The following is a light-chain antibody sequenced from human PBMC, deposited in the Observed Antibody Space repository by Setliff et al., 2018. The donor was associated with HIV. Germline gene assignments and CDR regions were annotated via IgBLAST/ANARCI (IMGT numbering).Light chain of an antibody. CDR3: SSYTSSSPYV. V-gene: IGLV2-14*02. J-gene: IGLJ1*01. Sequence: QSVLAQPASVSGSPGQSITISCTGTTSDIGNFNLVSWYQQHPGKAPKLMICEVSKRPSGVSNRFSGSKSANTASLTISGLQAEDEADYYCSSYTSSSPYVFGTGTKVTVL. CDR2: EVS. CDR1: TSDIGNFNL.